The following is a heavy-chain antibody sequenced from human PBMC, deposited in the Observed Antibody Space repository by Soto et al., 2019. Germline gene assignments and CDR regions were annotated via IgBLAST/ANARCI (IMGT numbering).Heavy chain of an antibody. Sequence: QVQLVQSGAEVKKPGASVKVSCKASGYTFSDYYMHWVRQAPGQGLEWMGWINANSGGTTYAPKFQGRVTMTRDTSISTAYMERSRLRSDDTAIYFCARLQIEVAGTNWGQGTLVTVSS. CDR3: ARLQIEVAGTN. CDR2: INANSGGT. J-gene: IGHJ4*02. V-gene: IGHV1-2*02. D-gene: IGHD6-19*01. CDR1: GYTFSDYY.